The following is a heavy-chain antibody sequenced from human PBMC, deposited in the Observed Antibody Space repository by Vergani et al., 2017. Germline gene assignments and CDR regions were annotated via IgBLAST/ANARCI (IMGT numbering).Heavy chain of an antibody. D-gene: IGHD3-10*01. CDR3: AKDHGSGSFGTYPDY. CDR2: ISYDGSNK. Sequence: VQLVESGGGVVQPGRSLRLSCAASGFTFSSYGMHWVRQAPGKGLEWVAVISYDGSNKYYADSVKGRFTISRDNSKNTLYLQMNSLRAEDTAVYYCAKDHGSGSFGTYPDYWGQGTLVTVSS. CDR1: GFTFSSYG. J-gene: IGHJ4*02. V-gene: IGHV3-30*18.